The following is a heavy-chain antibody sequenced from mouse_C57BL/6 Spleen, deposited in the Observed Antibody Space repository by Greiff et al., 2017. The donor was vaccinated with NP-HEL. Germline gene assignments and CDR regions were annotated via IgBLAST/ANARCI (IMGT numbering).Heavy chain of an antibody. CDR2: IYPEDGDT. CDR3: AVMTTVVASFGY. V-gene: IGHV1-82*01. CDR1: GYAFSSSW. Sequence: VQLQQSGPELVKPGASVKISCKASGYAFSSSWMNWVKQRPGKGLEWIGRIYPEDGDTSYNGKFKGKATLTVDKSSSTAYMELNSLTSEDSAVYFCAVMTTVVASFGYWGKGTTLTVSS. D-gene: IGHD1-1*01. J-gene: IGHJ2*01.